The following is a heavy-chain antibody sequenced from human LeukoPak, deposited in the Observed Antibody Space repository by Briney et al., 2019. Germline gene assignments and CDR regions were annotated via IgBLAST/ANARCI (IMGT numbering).Heavy chain of an antibody. CDR3: ARDQDRTIFSDY. CDR2: ISYDGSNK. J-gene: IGHJ4*02. CDR1: GFTFSSYA. Sequence: PGGSLRLSCAASGFTFSSYAMHWVRQAPGKGLEWVAVISYDGSNKYYADSVKGRFTISRDNAKNSLYLQMNSLRAEDTAVYYCARDQDRTIFSDYWGQGTLVTVSS. D-gene: IGHD3-3*01. V-gene: IGHV3-30*04.